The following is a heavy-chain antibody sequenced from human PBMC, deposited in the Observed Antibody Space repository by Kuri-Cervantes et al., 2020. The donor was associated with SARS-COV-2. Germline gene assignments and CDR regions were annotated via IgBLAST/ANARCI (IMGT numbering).Heavy chain of an antibody. V-gene: IGHV1-69*13. CDR2: IIPIFGTA. CDR1: VGTFRSYA. J-gene: IGHJ4*02. CDR3: ARDSPSFGYCSSTSCSAYHFDY. Sequence: SVKVSCKASVGTFRSYAISWVRQAPGQGLEWMGGIIPIFGTANYAQKFQGRVTITADESTSTAYMELSSLRSEDTAMYYCARDSPSFGYCSSTSCSAYHFDYWGQGTLVTVSS. D-gene: IGHD2-2*01.